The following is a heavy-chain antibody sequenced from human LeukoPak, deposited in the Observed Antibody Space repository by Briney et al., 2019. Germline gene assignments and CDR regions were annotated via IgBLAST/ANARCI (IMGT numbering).Heavy chain of an antibody. D-gene: IGHD2-15*01. J-gene: IGHJ2*01. V-gene: IGHV3-20*01. Sequence: GGSLRLSCATSKFTFEDYGMSWVRQGPGKGLEWVSGINWNGGSTDYADSVKGRFTIPRDNAKKFLYLQMNSLRAEDTALYHCAKGGGYCRGGSCYQPLALWGRGTLVTVSS. CDR1: KFTFEDYG. CDR2: INWNGGST. CDR3: AKGGGYCRGGSCYQPLAL.